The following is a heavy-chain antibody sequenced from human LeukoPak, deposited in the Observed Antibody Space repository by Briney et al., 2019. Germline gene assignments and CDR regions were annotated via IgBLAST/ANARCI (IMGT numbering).Heavy chain of an antibody. V-gene: IGHV1-8*01. CDR2: MNPNSGNT. CDR3: ARRQESYDSSGYQKPRAEYFQH. Sequence: ASVKVSCKASGYTLTSYDINWVRQATGQGLEWMGWMNPNSGNTGYAQKFQGRVTMTRNTSISTAHMELSSLRSEDTAVYYCARRQESYDSSGYQKPRAEYFQHWGQGTLVTVSS. D-gene: IGHD3-22*01. CDR1: GYTLTSYD. J-gene: IGHJ1*01.